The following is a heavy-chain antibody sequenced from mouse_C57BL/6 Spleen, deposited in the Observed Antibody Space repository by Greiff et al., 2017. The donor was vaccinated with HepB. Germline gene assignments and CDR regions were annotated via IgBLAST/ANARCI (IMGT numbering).Heavy chain of an antibody. CDR1: GYSFTGYY. Sequence: EVKLMESGPELVKPGASVKISCKASGYSFTGYYMNWVKQSPEKSLEWIGEINPSTGGTTYNQKFKAKATLTVDKSSSTAYMQLKSLTSEDSAVYYCARGDYPYYYAMDYWGQGTSVTVSS. CDR3: ARGDYPYYYAMDY. V-gene: IGHV1-42*01. J-gene: IGHJ4*01. D-gene: IGHD2-4*01. CDR2: INPSTGGT.